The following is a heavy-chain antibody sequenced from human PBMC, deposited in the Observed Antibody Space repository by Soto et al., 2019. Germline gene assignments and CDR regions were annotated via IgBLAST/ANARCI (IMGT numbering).Heavy chain of an antibody. CDR3: ARDKGFGELLV. J-gene: IGHJ4*02. CDR1: GYTFTSSG. D-gene: IGHD3-10*01. CDR2: ISTDNGNT. V-gene: IGHV1-18*01. Sequence: ASVKVSCKASGYTFTSSGISWVRQAPGQGLEWMGWISTDNGNTNYAQHLQGRVSMTTDTSTSTAYMDLRSLRSDDTAVYYCARDKGFGELLVWGQGTLVTVSS.